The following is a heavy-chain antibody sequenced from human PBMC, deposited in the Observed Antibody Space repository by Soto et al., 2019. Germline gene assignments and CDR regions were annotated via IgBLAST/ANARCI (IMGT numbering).Heavy chain of an antibody. CDR2: VYYSGST. D-gene: IGHD4-17*01. V-gene: IGHV4-59*01. Sequence: PSETLSLTCAVSGGSMSNYYGSCSRQPPGKGLEWIGCVYYSGSTNYNPSLESRVTISVDTSKNQFSLKLSSVTAADTAVYYCTREQTSTVVTQWGQGTLVTVSS. CDR1: GGSMSNYY. J-gene: IGHJ4*02. CDR3: TREQTSTVVTQ.